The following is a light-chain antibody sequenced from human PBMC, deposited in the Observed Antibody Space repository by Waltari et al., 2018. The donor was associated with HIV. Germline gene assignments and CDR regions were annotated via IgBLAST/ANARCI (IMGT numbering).Light chain of an antibody. CDR3: QQYLDWPPWT. V-gene: IGKV3D-15*01. J-gene: IGKJ1*01. CDR2: GAS. CDR1: QNIGGN. Sequence: EIVMTQSPATLSVSAGERATLSCRASQNIGGNLAWYQQRHGQPPRLLVYGASSREPGIPARFSGRGSGTEFTLTSASLESDDSAVYYGQQYLDWPPWTFGQGTKV.